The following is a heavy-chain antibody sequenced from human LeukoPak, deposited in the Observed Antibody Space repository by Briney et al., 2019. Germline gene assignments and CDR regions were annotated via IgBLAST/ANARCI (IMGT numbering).Heavy chain of an antibody. D-gene: IGHD5-24*01. CDR3: AKAEMATISPTDAFDI. CDR2: ISGSGGST. Sequence: GGSLRLSCAASGFTFSSYAMSWVRQAPGEGLEWVSAISGSGGSTYYADSVKGRSTISRDNSKNTLYLQMNSLRAEDTAVYYCAKAEMATISPTDAFDIWGQGTMVTVSS. CDR1: GFTFSSYA. J-gene: IGHJ3*02. V-gene: IGHV3-23*01.